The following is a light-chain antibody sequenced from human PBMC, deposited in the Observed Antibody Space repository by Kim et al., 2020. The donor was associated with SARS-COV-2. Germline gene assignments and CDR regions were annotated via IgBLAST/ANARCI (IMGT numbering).Light chain of an antibody. V-gene: IGLV3-19*01. Sequence: VALGQTVRITCQGDSLRSYYASWYQQKPGQAPVLVIYGKNNRPSGIPDRFSGSSSGNTASLTINGAQAEDEADYYCNSRDSSGNQVFGGGTQLTVL. CDR2: GKN. CDR3: NSRDSSGNQV. CDR1: SLRSYY. J-gene: IGLJ3*02.